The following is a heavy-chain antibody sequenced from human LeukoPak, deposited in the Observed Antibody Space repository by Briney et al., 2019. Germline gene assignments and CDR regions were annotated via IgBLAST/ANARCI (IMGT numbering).Heavy chain of an antibody. CDR1: GFSLSTSGMC. D-gene: IGHD3-10*01. Sequence: SGPALVKPTQTLTLTCTFPGFSLSTSGMCVTWIRQPPGKALEWLARIDWNDDKYYSTSLKTRLTISKDTSKNQVVLMMTNMDPVDTATYYCARTRYYGSGSYYLDYWGQGTLVTVSS. J-gene: IGHJ4*02. CDR3: ARTRYYGSGSYYLDY. CDR2: IDWNDDK. V-gene: IGHV2-70*11.